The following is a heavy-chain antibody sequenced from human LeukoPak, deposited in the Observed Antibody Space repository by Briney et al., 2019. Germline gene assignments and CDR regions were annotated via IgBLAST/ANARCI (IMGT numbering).Heavy chain of an antibody. Sequence: SETLSLTCTVSGGSISSYYWSWIRQPAGKGLEWIGRIYTSGSTNYNPSPKSRVTMSVDASKNQLSLKLSSVTAADTAVYYCARARSIAAAGFDYWGQGTLVTVSS. CDR3: ARARSIAAAGFDY. J-gene: IGHJ4*02. CDR2: IYTSGST. V-gene: IGHV4-4*07. D-gene: IGHD6-13*01. CDR1: GGSISSYY.